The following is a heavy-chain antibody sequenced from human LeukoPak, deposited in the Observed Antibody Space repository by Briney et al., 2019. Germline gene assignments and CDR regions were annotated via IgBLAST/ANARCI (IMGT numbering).Heavy chain of an antibody. CDR1: GFTFDDYG. V-gene: IGHV3-20*01. CDR3: ARARKDPTVTSPLDY. CDR2: INWNGGST. Sequence: PGGSLRLSCAASGFTFDDYGMSWVRQAPGKGLEWVSGINWNGGSTGYADSVKGRFTISRDNAKNSLYLQMNSLRAEDTALYHCARARKDPTVTSPLDYWGQGTLVTVSS. J-gene: IGHJ4*02. D-gene: IGHD4-17*01.